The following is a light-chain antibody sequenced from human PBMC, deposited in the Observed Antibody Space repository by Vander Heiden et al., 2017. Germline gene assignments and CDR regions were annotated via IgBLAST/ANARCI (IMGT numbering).Light chain of an antibody. CDR3: QQCYSTLYT. Sequence: QMTQSPSSLSASVGDRVTITCRASQSISSYLNWYQQKPGKAPKLLIYAASSLQSGVPSRFSGSGSGTDFTLTISSLQPEDFATYYCQQCYSTLYTFGQGTRLEIK. CDR2: AAS. V-gene: IGKV1-39*01. J-gene: IGKJ5*01. CDR1: QSISSY.